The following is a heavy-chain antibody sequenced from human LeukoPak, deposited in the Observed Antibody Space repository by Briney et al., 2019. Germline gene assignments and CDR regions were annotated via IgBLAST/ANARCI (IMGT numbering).Heavy chain of an antibody. J-gene: IGHJ5*02. CDR3: ARGGYYDSSGYDP. CDR2: IYHSGST. D-gene: IGHD3-22*01. V-gene: IGHV4-4*02. Sequence: SETLSLTCAVSGGSISSSNWWSWVRQPPGKGLEWIGEIYHSGSTDYNPSLKSRVTISVDKSKNQFSLKLSSVTAADTAVYYCARGGYYDSSGYDPWGQGTLVTVSS. CDR1: GGSISSSNW.